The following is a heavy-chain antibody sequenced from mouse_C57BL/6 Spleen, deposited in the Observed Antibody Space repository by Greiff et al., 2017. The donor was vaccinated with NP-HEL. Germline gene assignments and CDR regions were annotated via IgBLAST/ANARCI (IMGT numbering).Heavy chain of an antibody. CDR2: IYPGSGNT. CDR3: ARGDGPYYYAMDY. CDR1: GYTFTDYY. J-gene: IGHJ4*01. Sequence: VKLMESGAELVRPGASVKLSCKASGYTFTDYYINWVKQRPGQGLEWIARIYPGSGNTYYNEKFKGKATLTAEKSSSTAYMQLSSLTSEDSAVYFCARGDGPYYYAMDYWGQGTSVTVSS. V-gene: IGHV1-76*01. D-gene: IGHD1-1*01.